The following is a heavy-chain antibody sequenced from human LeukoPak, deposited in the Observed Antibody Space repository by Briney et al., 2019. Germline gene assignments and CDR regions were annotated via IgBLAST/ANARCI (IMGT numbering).Heavy chain of an antibody. Sequence: GGSLRLSCVASGFTFTIYWMSWVRQAPGKGLEWVANIKQDGSDKYYVDSVKGRSTISRDNARNSLYLQLNSLRAEDTAVYYCARGFRTEYYYYYGMDVWGQGTTVTVSS. CDR3: ARGFRTEYYYYYGMDV. CDR2: IKQDGSDK. CDR1: GFTFTIYW. D-gene: IGHD6-6*01. V-gene: IGHV3-7*01. J-gene: IGHJ6*02.